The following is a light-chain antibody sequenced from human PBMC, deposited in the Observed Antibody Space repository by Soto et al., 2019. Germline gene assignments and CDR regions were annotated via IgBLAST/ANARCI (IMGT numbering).Light chain of an antibody. CDR1: ETVAGSY. Sequence: EIVLTQSPGTLSLSPGERATLSFRASETVAGSYLAWYQQKPGQAPRLLIHGASTRATGIADRFSGSGSGTDFTLTISRLEPEDFAVYYCQQRSNWPTFGQGTRLEI. J-gene: IGKJ5*01. CDR3: QQRSNWPT. V-gene: IGKV3D-20*02. CDR2: GAS.